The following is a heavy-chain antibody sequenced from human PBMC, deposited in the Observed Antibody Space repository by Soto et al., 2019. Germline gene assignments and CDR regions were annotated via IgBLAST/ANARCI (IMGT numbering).Heavy chain of an antibody. CDR2: IYYSGST. D-gene: IGHD3-22*01. J-gene: IGHJ4*02. Sequence: PSETLSLTCTVSGGSISSGDYYWSWIRQPPGKGLEWIGYIYYSGSTNYNPSLKSRVTISVDTSKNQFSLKLSSVTAADTAVYYCAREWRDSSGSNPFDLWGLGTLVTVSS. CDR3: AREWRDSSGSNPFDL. V-gene: IGHV4-61*08. CDR1: GGSISSGDYY.